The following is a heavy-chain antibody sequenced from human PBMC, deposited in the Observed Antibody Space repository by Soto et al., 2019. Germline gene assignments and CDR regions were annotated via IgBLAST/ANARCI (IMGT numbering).Heavy chain of an antibody. CDR3: AREGGGYCSGGSCQVDY. Sequence: QLQLQESGPGLVKPSETLSLTCTVSGGSISSSSYYWGWIRQPPGKGLEWIGSIYYRGNTYYNPSLKSRVTISVDTSKNQFSLKLSSVTAADTAVYYCAREGGGYCSGGSCQVDYWGQGTLVTASS. V-gene: IGHV4-39*02. J-gene: IGHJ4*02. D-gene: IGHD2-15*01. CDR2: IYYRGNT. CDR1: GGSISSSSYY.